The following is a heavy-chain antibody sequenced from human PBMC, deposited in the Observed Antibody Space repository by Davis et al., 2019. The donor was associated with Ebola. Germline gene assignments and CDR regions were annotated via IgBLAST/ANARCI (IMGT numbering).Heavy chain of an antibody. CDR3: AKCIAADWFDP. V-gene: IGHV4-39*01. J-gene: IGHJ5*02. D-gene: IGHD6-13*01. CDR1: GGSISSSSYY. Sequence: SETLSLTCTVSGGSISSSSYYWGWIRQPPGKGLEWIRSIYYSGSTYYNPSLKSRVTISVDTSKNQFSLKLSSVTAADTAVYYCAKCIAADWFDPWGQGTLVTVSS. CDR2: IYYSGST.